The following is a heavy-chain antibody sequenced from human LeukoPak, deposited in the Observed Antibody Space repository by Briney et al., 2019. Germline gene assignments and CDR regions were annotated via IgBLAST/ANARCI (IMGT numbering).Heavy chain of an antibody. CDR2: IYYSGST. J-gene: IGHJ3*02. D-gene: IGHD3-22*01. CDR3: ARARNYYDNSGYYYEGDAFDI. V-gene: IGHV4-39*07. CDR1: GGSISSSSYY. Sequence: SETLSLTCTVSGGSISSSSYYWGWIRQPPGKGLEWIGSIYYSGSTNDNPSLKSRVTISVDTSKNQFSLKLRSVTAADTAVYYCARARNYYDNSGYYYEGDAFDIWGQGTMVTVSS.